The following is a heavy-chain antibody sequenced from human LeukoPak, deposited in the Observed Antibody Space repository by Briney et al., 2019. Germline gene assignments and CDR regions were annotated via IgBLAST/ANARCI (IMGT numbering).Heavy chain of an antibody. CDR1: GFTFSSYA. Sequence: GGSLRLSCAASGFTFSSYAMSWVRQAPGKGLEGVSAISGSGGSTYYADSVKGRFTISRDNSKNTLYLQMNSLRAEDTAVYYCAKYGYSSGWSFYYFDYWGQGTLVTVSS. CDR2: ISGSGGST. CDR3: AKYGYSSGWSFYYFDY. J-gene: IGHJ4*02. D-gene: IGHD6-19*01. V-gene: IGHV3-23*01.